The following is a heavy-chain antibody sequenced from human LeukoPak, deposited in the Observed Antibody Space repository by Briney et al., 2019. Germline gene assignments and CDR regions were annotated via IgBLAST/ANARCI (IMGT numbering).Heavy chain of an antibody. J-gene: IGHJ4*02. CDR1: GFTFSSYA. CDR2: IRYDGSNK. CDR3: AKDTIFGVADFYYFDY. V-gene: IGHV3-30*02. D-gene: IGHD3-3*01. Sequence: GGSLRLSCAASGFTFSSYAMSWVRQAPGKGLEWVAFIRYDGSNKYYADSVKGRFTISRDNSKNTLYLQMNSLRAEDTAVYYCAKDTIFGVADFYYFDYWGQGTLVTVSS.